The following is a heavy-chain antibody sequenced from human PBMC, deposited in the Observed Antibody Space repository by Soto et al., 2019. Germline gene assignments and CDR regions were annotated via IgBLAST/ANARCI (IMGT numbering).Heavy chain of an antibody. D-gene: IGHD6-19*01. Sequence: ASVKVSCKASGYTFTNFGISWVRRAPGQGLEWMAWINPYNGNTNYAQKLQDRVTMTTDTSTSTAYMELRSLRSDDTAVYYCARVAAAGSGWYGSWFDPWGQGTLVTVSS. J-gene: IGHJ5*02. CDR2: INPYNGNT. CDR1: GYTFTNFG. CDR3: ARVAAAGSGWYGSWFDP. V-gene: IGHV1-18*01.